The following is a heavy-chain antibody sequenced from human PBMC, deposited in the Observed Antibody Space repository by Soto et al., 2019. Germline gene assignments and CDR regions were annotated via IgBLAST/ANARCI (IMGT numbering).Heavy chain of an antibody. J-gene: IGHJ4*02. V-gene: IGHV1-69*04. D-gene: IGHD6-19*01. Sequence: QVQLVQSGTEVKKPGSSVKVSCKASGGTFSSSLFSWVRQAPGQRLEWLGRLIPDIDIPHYAQSFQGRVTITADKVTSTVYLELRSPRSEDTAIYYCVTEAGTYGGVDYWGQGTLVTVSS. CDR3: VTEAGTYGGVDY. CDR2: LIPDIDIP. CDR1: GGTFSSSL.